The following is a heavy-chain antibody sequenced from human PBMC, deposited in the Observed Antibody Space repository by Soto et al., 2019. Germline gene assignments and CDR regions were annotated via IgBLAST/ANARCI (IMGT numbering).Heavy chain of an antibody. CDR1: GGSISSGGYY. V-gene: IGHV4-31*03. D-gene: IGHD3-22*01. CDR2: IYYSGST. Sequence: PSETLSLTCTVSGGSISSGGYYWSGIRQHPGKGLEWIGYIYYSGSTYYNPSLKSRVTISVDTSKNQFSLKLSSVTAADTAVYYCARATPTYYYDSSGFDYWGQGTLVTVSS. CDR3: ARATPTYYYDSSGFDY. J-gene: IGHJ4*02.